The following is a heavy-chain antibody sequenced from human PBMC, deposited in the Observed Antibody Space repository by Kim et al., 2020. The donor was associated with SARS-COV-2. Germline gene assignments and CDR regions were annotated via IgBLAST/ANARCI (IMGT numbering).Heavy chain of an antibody. V-gene: IGHV3-23*01. J-gene: IGHJ4*02. D-gene: IGHD3-16*01. CDR3: AYVSGTQFDS. CDR2: IADDGDTT. Sequence: GGSLRLSCVASGFAFNTFALSWVRQAPGKGLEWLATIADDGDTTFFADSVRGRFSISRDNSKSTLFLQLTGLRPDDSAMYYFAYVSGTQFDSWGQGTLVIVSS. CDR1: GFAFNTFA.